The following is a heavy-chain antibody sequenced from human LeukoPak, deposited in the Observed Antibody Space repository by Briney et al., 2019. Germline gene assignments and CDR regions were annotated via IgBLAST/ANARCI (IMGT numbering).Heavy chain of an antibody. D-gene: IGHD2-2*01. Sequence: ASVKVSCKTSVYTLTSYHMHWVRQAPGQGLEWVAIIKSTGDTTVYAQKFQGRVTVTRDTSTSTVYMDLSSLRSEDTAVYYCVREDAHTYYFDFWGRGTLVTVSS. J-gene: IGHJ4*02. CDR2: IKSTGDTT. CDR1: VYTLTSYH. V-gene: IGHV1-46*01. CDR3: VREDAHTYYFDF.